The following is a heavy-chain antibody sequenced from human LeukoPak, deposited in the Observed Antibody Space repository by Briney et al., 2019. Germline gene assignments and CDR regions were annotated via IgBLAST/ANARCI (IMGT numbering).Heavy chain of an antibody. CDR3: ARVDYGDDYFDY. CDR1: GFTFSSYS. D-gene: IGHD4-17*01. V-gene: IGHV3-21*01. CDR2: ISSSSSYI. J-gene: IGHJ4*02. Sequence: GGSLGLSCAASGFTFSSYSMNWVRQAPGKGLEWVSSISSSSSYIYYADSVKGRFTISRDNAKNSLYLQMNSLRAEDTAVYYCARVDYGDDYFDYWGQGTLVTVSS.